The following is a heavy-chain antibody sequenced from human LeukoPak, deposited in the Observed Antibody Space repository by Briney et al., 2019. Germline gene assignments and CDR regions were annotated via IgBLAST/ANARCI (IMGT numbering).Heavy chain of an antibody. CDR3: ARVKTAMDIDY. Sequence: GGSLRLSCAASGFSFSIYSMNWVRQAPGKGLEWVSYISSSSSAIYYADSVKGRFTISRDNAKNSVYLQMNSLREEHTAVYYCARVKTAMDIDYWGQGTLVTVSS. V-gene: IGHV3-48*02. J-gene: IGHJ4*02. CDR2: ISSSSSAI. CDR1: GFSFSIYS. D-gene: IGHD5-18*01.